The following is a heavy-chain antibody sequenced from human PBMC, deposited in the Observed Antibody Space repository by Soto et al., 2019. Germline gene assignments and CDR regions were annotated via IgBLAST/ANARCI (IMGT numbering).Heavy chain of an antibody. Sequence: QVQLQESGPGLVKPSGTLSLTCAVSGGSISSSNWWSWGRQPPGKGLEWIGASYHSGSTNYNPSLTSRVTISGDKSKNQFSLKLSSVTAADTAVYYCARYCSSTSCYHYYGMDVWGQGTTVTVSS. CDR1: GGSISSSNW. D-gene: IGHD2-2*01. V-gene: IGHV4-4*02. CDR3: ARYCSSTSCYHYYGMDV. J-gene: IGHJ6*02. CDR2: SYHSGST.